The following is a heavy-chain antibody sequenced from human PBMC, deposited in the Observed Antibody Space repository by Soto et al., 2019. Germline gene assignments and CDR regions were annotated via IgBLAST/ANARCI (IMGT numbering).Heavy chain of an antibody. J-gene: IGHJ3*02. CDR1: GFTFSDYY. CDR3: ARGKLRYFDWLFNDAFDI. Sequence: QVQLVESGGGLVKPGGSLRLSCAASGFTFSDYYMSWLRQAPGKGLEWVSYISSSGSTIYYADSVKGRFTISRDNAKNSLYLQMNSLRAEDTAVYYCARGKLRYFDWLFNDAFDIWGQGTMVTVSS. V-gene: IGHV3-11*01. CDR2: ISSSGSTI. D-gene: IGHD3-9*01.